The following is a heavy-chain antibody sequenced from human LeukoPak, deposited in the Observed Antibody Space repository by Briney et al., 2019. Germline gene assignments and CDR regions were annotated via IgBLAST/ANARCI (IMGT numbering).Heavy chain of an antibody. Sequence: GESLRLSCVASGFPFSSYWMTWVRQAPGEGLEWVANIKQDGSKKSYVDSVKGRFTISRDNAKNSLYLQMNSLRAEDTAIYYCTRVGYIDEGIDYWGQGTLVTVSS. CDR2: IKQDGSKK. CDR1: GFPFSSYW. V-gene: IGHV3-7*04. D-gene: IGHD5-24*01. J-gene: IGHJ4*02. CDR3: TRVGYIDEGIDY.